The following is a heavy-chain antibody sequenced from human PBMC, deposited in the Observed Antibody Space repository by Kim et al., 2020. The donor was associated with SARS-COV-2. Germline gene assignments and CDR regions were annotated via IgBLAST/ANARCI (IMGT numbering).Heavy chain of an antibody. CDR2: ITSKTKGGTT. CDR3: TSDLGDYCPGDCYSRV. Sequence: GGSLRLSCAASGFTFSNAWMNWVRQAPGKGLEWVALITSKTKGGTTGYCAHVKGSITISREDTKNTLYLQMNSLKTEDTAVYYCTSDLGDYCPGDCYSRVWGQGTTVTVSS. D-gene: IGHD2-21*02. J-gene: IGHJ6*02. CDR1: GFTFSNAW. V-gene: IGHV3-15*07.